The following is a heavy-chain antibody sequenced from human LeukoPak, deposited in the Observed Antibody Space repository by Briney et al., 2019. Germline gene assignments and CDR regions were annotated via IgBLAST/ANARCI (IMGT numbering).Heavy chain of an antibody. V-gene: IGHV4-59*01. D-gene: IGHD5-24*01. CDR3: ARGSNGYNYDY. Sequence: SETLSLTCTVSGGSIRSYYWSWIRQPPGKGLEWIGYIYYSGSTNYNPSLKSRVTISVDTSKNQFSLKPSSVTAADTAVYYCARGSNGYNYDYWGQGTLVTVSS. CDR2: IYYSGST. J-gene: IGHJ4*02. CDR1: GGSIRSYY.